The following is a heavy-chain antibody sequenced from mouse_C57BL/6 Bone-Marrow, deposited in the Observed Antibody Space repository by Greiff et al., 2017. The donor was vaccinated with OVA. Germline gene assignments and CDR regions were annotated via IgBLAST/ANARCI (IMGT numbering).Heavy chain of an antibody. D-gene: IGHD2-3*01. CDR2: IDPSDSYT. Sequence: QVQLQQPGAELVMPGASVKLSCKASGYTFTSYWMHWVKQRPGQGLEWIGEIDPSDSYTNYNQKFKGKSTLTVDKSSSTAYMELRSLTSEDTAVYYCARSPYDGYYGYFDYWGQGTTLTVSS. CDR3: ARSPYDGYYGYFDY. CDR1: GYTFTSYW. J-gene: IGHJ2*01. V-gene: IGHV1-69*01.